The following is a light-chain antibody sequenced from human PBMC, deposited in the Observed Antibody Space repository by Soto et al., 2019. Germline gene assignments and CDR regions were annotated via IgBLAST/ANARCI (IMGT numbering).Light chain of an antibody. Sequence: EIVMTQSPATLSVSPGERATLSCRASQSVSSNLAWYSQIPGQAPRLVIYAASTRATDIPDRFSGSGSGTELTLTISRLQSEDFAVYYCQKYNKWPRTFGQGTKVDIK. V-gene: IGKV3-15*01. CDR1: QSVSSN. CDR2: AAS. CDR3: QKYNKWPRT. J-gene: IGKJ1*01.